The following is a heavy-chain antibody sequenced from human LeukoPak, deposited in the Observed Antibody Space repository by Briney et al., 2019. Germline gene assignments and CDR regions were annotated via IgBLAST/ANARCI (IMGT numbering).Heavy chain of an antibody. Sequence: GGSLRLSCAASGFTFSDYVMGWVRQAPGKGLEWVSGISASGDRTYYADSVKGWFTISRDNSKNTLYLQMNSLRVEDTAIYYCAKDSSMVRGDYDYFDYWGQGTLVTVSS. J-gene: IGHJ4*02. V-gene: IGHV3-23*01. CDR3: AKDSSMVRGDYDYFDY. D-gene: IGHD3-10*01. CDR2: ISASGDRT. CDR1: GFTFSDYV.